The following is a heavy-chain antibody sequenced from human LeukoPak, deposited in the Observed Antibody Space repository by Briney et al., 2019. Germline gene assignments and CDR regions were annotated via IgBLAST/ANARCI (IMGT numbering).Heavy chain of an antibody. J-gene: IGHJ4*02. V-gene: IGHV3-49*04. CDR2: IRSKAFGRTT. D-gene: IGHD1-7*01. Sequence: GGSLRLSCTASGFTICDYFLTWVRQAPGEGLERVGFIRSKAFGRTTDYAPSVKGRFTISRDDSNSVAYLQMNSLKTEDTAVYYCTRDRPGTPARGLDYWGQGALVTVSS. CDR3: TRDRPGTPARGLDY. CDR1: GFTICDYF.